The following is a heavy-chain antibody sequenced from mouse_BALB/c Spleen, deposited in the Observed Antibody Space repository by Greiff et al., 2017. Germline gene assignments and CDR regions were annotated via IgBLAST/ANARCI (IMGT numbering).Heavy chain of an antibody. CDR2: IWGDGST. CDR1: GFSLTGYG. J-gene: IGHJ4*01. Sequence: VKVVESGPGLVAPSQSLSITCTVSGFSLTGYGVNWVRQPPGKGLEWLGMIWGDGSTDYNSALKSRLSISKDNSKSQVFLKMNSLQTDDTARYYCARSGGYEDYAMDYWGQGTSVTVSS. D-gene: IGHD2-2*01. V-gene: IGHV2-6-7*01. CDR3: ARSGGYEDYAMDY.